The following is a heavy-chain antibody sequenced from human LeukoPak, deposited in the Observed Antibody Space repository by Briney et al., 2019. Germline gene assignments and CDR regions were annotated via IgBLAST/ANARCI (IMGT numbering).Heavy chain of an antibody. Sequence: GGSLRLSCTASGFNFSTYWMSWVRQAPGKGLEWVANIKQDGSEKYYVDSVKGRFTISRDNAKNSLYLQMNSLRAEDTAVYYCARGPTYYDFWSGYYMFYYYMDVWGKGTTVTVSS. CDR3: ARGPTYYDFWSGYYMFYYYMDV. V-gene: IGHV3-7*01. D-gene: IGHD3-3*01. J-gene: IGHJ6*03. CDR1: GFNFSTYW. CDR2: IKQDGSEK.